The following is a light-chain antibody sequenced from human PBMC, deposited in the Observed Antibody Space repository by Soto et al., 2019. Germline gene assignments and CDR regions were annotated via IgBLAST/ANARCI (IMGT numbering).Light chain of an antibody. J-gene: IGLJ2*01. CDR1: SSDVGGYNY. CDR2: DVS. CDR3: SSYTSSSTLVV. Sequence: QSALTQPASVSGSPGQSITLSCTGTSSDVGGYNYVSWYQQHPGKAPKLMIYDVSNRHSGGSNRFSGSKSGNTASLTISGLQAEDEADYYCSSYTSSSTLVVFGGGTKLTVL. V-gene: IGLV2-14*01.